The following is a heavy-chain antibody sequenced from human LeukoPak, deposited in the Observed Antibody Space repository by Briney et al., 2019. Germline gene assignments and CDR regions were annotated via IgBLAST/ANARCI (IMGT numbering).Heavy chain of an antibody. V-gene: IGHV1-2*02. CDR2: INPNSGGT. Sequence: GASVKVSCKASGYTFTSYGISWVRQAPGQGLEWMGWINPNSGGTNYAQKFQGRVTMTRDTSISTAYMELSRLRSDDTAVYYCARGYSSGIDYWGQGTLVTVSS. CDR1: GYTFTSYG. J-gene: IGHJ4*02. CDR3: ARGYSSGIDY. D-gene: IGHD5-18*01.